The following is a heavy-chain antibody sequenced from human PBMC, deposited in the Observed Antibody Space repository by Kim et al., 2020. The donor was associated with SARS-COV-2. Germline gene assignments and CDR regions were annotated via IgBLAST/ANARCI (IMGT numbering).Heavy chain of an antibody. J-gene: IGHJ3*02. D-gene: IGHD2-2*01. CDR1: GFTFSNAW. V-gene: IGHV3-15*01. CDR2: IKSKTDGGTT. Sequence: GGSLRLSCAASGFTFSNAWMSWVRQAPGKGLEWVGRIKSKTDGGTTDYAAPVKGRFTISRDDSKNTLYLQMNSLKTEDTAVYYCTTVNKPCSSTSCYDDAFDIWGQGTMVTVSS. CDR3: TTVNKPCSSTSCYDDAFDI.